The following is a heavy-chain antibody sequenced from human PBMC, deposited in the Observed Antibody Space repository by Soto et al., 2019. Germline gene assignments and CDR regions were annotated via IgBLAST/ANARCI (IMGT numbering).Heavy chain of an antibody. Sequence: QVQLVESGGGVVQPGRSLRLSCAASGFIFNDYAMHWVRQAPGKRLEWVAVISYGGDNKYYADSVRGRFAISRDNLKNTLDLQMNSLNPEDTAVYHCAKARHSTSCYGLEADFWGQGTLVTVSS. J-gene: IGHJ4*02. D-gene: IGHD2-2*01. CDR3: AKARHSTSCYGLEADF. V-gene: IGHV3-30*09. CDR2: ISYGGDNK. CDR1: GFIFNDYA.